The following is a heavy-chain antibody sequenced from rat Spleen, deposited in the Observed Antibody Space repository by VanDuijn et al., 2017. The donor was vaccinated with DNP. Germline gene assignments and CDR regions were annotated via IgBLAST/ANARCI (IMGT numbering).Heavy chain of an antibody. Sequence: EVQLVESGGGLVPPGRSLKLSCVVSGFTFSDYNMAWVRQAPKKGLEWVATILYDGSRTYYRDSVKGRFTISRDDAKNTQYLQMDSLRSEDTATYYCARHEDYSSYIYGFAYWGQGTLVTVSS. CDR3: ARHEDYSSYIYGFAY. CDR2: ILYDGSRT. CDR1: GFTFSDYN. D-gene: IGHD1-2*01. V-gene: IGHV5S10*01. J-gene: IGHJ3*01.